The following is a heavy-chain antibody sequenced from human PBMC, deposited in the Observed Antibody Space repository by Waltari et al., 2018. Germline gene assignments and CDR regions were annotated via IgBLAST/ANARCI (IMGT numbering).Heavy chain of an antibody. CDR3: ARAGNDILTGSDNWFDP. CDR1: GGSLSSYY. V-gene: IGHV4-59*01. Sequence: QVQLQESGPGLVKPSETLSLTCTVSGGSLSSYYWSWIRQPAGKGLEWIGYIYYSGSTNYNPSLKSRVTISVDTSKNQFSLKLSSVTAADTAVYYCARAGNDILTGSDNWFDPWGQGTLVTVSS. J-gene: IGHJ5*02. D-gene: IGHD3-9*01. CDR2: IYYSGST.